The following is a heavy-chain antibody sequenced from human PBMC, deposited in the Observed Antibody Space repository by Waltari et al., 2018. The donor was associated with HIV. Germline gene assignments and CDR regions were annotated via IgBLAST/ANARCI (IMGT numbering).Heavy chain of an antibody. CDR3: ARACTIFGVVISYYYGMDV. CDR1: GGTFSSYA. J-gene: IGHJ6*02. V-gene: IGHV1-69*06. CDR2: IIPIFSTA. Sequence: QVQLVQSGAEVKKPGSSVKVSCKASGGTFSSYAISWVRQAPGQGLEWMGGIIPIFSTANYAQKVQGRVTITADKSTSTAYMELSSLRSEDTAVYYCARACTIFGVVISYYYGMDVWGQETTVTVSS. D-gene: IGHD3-3*01.